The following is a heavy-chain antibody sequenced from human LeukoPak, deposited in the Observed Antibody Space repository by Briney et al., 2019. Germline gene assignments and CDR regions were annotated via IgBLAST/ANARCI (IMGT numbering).Heavy chain of an antibody. J-gene: IGHJ4*02. CDR3: ARARYYFDY. Sequence: PGGSLRLSCAASGVTFSSYAMHWVRQAPGKGLEWVAVISYDGSNKYYADSVKGRFTISRDSSKNTLYLQMNSLRAEDTAVYYCARARYYFDYWGQGTLVTVSS. CDR1: GVTFSSYA. V-gene: IGHV3-30-3*01. CDR2: ISYDGSNK.